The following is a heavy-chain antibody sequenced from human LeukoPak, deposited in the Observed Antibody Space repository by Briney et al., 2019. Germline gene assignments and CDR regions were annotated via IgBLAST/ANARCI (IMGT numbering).Heavy chain of an antibody. Sequence: SETLSLTCAVYGGSFSGYYWSWIRQPPGKGLEWIGEINHSGSTNYNPSLKSRVTISVGTSKNQFSLKLSSVTAADTAVYYCASNLEDYYYYYGMDVWGQGTTVTVSS. CDR1: GGSFSGYY. CDR3: ASNLEDYYYYYGMDV. V-gene: IGHV4-34*01. CDR2: INHSGST. J-gene: IGHJ6*02.